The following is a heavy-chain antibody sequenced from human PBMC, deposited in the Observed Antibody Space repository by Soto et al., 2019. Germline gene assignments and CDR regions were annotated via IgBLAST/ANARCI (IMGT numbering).Heavy chain of an antibody. V-gene: IGHV3-73*01. CDR1: GFTFSGSA. D-gene: IGHD5-18*01. Sequence: PGGSLRLSCAASGFTFSGSAMHWVRQASGKGLEWVGRIRSKANSYATAYAASVKGRFTISRDDSKNTAYLQMNSLKTEDTAVYYCTRHPQAGGGYSYGYWFDPWGQGTLVTVSS. CDR3: TRHPQAGGGYSYGYWFDP. CDR2: IRSKANSYAT. J-gene: IGHJ5*02.